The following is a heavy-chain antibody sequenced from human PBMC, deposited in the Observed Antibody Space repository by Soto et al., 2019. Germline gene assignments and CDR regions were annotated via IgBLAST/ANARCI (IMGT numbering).Heavy chain of an antibody. CDR1: GYTFTGYY. J-gene: IGHJ6*02. CDR2: INPNSGGT. V-gene: IGHV1-2*02. Sequence: RASVKVSCKASGYTFTGYYMHWVRQAPGQGLEWMGWINPNSGGTNYAQKFQGRVTMTRDTSISTAYMELSRLRSDDTAVYYCAVAYYYYYGMDVWGQGTTVTVS. CDR3: AVAYYYYYGMDV.